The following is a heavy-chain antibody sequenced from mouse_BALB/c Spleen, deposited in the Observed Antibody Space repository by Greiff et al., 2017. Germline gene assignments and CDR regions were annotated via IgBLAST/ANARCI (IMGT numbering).Heavy chain of an antibody. CDR3: ARYLGYGNYWYFDV. D-gene: IGHD2-1*01. CDR2: ISDGGSYT. J-gene: IGHJ1*01. CDR1: GFTFSDYY. V-gene: IGHV5-4*02. Sequence: EVQVVESGGGLVKPGGSLKLSCAASGFTFSDYYMYWVRQTPEKRLEWVATISDGGSYTYYPDSVKGRFTISRDNAKNNLYLQMSSLKAEDTAMYYCARYLGYGNYWYFDVWGAGTTVTVSS.